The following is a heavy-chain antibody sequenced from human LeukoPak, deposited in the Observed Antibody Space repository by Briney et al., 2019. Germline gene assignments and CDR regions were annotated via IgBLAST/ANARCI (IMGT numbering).Heavy chain of an antibody. CDR2: IIPIFGTA. D-gene: IGHD5-24*01. J-gene: IGHJ4*02. V-gene: IGHV1-69*06. CDR3: ARGRIRDVYNPSDY. CDR1: GGTFSSYA. Sequence: SVKASCKACGGTFSSYAISWVRQAPGQGLEWMGRIIPIFGTANYAQKFQGRVTITADKSTSTAYMELSSLRSEDTAVYYCARGRIRDVYNPSDYWGQGTLVTVSS.